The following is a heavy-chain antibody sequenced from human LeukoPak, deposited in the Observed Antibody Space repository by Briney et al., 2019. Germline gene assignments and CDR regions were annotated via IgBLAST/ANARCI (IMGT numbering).Heavy chain of an antibody. CDR2: ISYDGSNK. V-gene: IGHV3-30*18. Sequence: GGSLRLSCAASGFTFSSYGMHWVRQAPGKGLEWVAVISYDGSNKYYADSVKGRFTISRDNSKNTLYLQMNSLRAEDTAVYYCAKDHGTVVVPAASHFDYWGQGTLVTVSS. J-gene: IGHJ4*02. CDR1: GFTFSSYG. CDR3: AKDHGTVVVPAASHFDY. D-gene: IGHD2-2*01.